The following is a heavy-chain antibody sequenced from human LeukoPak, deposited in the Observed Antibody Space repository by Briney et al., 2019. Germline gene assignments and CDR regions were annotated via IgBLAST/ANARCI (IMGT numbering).Heavy chain of an antibody. D-gene: IGHD6-19*01. V-gene: IGHV4-59*08. CDR2: LYYNGSA. CDR3: ARRRSSGWTFDY. J-gene: IGHJ4*02. Sequence: SETLSLTCTVSGGSISDYSWSWIRQPPGKGLEWIGNLYYNGSANHNPSLKSRVTISVDTSKNQFSLKLSSVTAADTAVYYCARRRSSGWTFDYWGQGTLVTVSS. CDR1: GGSISDYS.